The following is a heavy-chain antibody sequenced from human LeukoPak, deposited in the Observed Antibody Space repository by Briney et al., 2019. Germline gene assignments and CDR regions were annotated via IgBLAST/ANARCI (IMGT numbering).Heavy chain of an antibody. V-gene: IGHV1-69*05. CDR1: GGTFSSYA. CDR3: ARDRWGSSESFYYYYYMDV. CDR2: ITPIFGTA. Sequence: GASVKVSCKASGGTFSSYAISWVRQAPGQGLEWMGGITPIFGTANYAQKFQGRVTMTRDMSTSTVYMELSGLRSEDTAVYYCARDRWGSSESFYYYYYMDVWGKGTTVTVSS. J-gene: IGHJ6*03. D-gene: IGHD6-6*01.